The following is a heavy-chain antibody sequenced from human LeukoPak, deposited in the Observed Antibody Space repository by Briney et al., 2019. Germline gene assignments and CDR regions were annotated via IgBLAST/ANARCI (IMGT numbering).Heavy chain of an antibody. CDR1: GFTLGDHY. D-gene: IGHD1-14*01. CDR3: ARGHHGLGV. CDR2: ISPGGINI. J-gene: IGHJ6*02. V-gene: IGHV3-11*01. Sequence: GGSLRLSCVASGFTLGDHYMSWIRQAPGKGLEWISYISPGGINIYYADSVKGRFTTSRDNAKNSLSLEMNTLRAEDTAIYFCARGHHGLGVWGQGTTVTVSS.